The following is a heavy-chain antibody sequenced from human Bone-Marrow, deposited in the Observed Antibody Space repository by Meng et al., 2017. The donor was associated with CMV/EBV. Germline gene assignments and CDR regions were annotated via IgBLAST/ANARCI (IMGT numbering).Heavy chain of an antibody. CDR3: ARDVWFDP. V-gene: IGHV3-48*04. CDR2: ISSSSDTI. CDR1: GFTFRTSS. Sequence: GGSLRLSCAASGFTFRTSSMNWVRVRQAPGKGLEWISYISSSSDTIYYADSVKGRFTISRDNAKNSLYLQMNSLRAEDTAVYYCARDVWFDPWDQATLVTVSS. J-gene: IGHJ5*02.